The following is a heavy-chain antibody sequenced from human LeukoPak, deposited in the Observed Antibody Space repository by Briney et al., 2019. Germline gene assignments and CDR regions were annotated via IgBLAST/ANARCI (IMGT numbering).Heavy chain of an antibody. V-gene: IGHV1-46*01. CDR1: GYTFTSYY. J-gene: IGHJ3*02. CDR3: ARTYDYGDQLPTGAFDI. D-gene: IGHD4-17*01. CDR2: INPSGGST. Sequence: ASVKVSCKASGYTFTSYYMHWVRQAPGQGLEWMGIINPSGGSTSYAQKFQGRVTMTRDTSTSTVYMELSSLRSEDTAVYCCARTYDYGDQLPTGAFDIWGQGTMVTVSS.